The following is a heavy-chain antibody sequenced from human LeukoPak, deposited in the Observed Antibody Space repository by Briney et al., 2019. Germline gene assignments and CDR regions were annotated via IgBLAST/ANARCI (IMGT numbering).Heavy chain of an antibody. CDR3: ARSHYYGSGPPFDI. D-gene: IGHD3-10*01. J-gene: IGHJ3*02. CDR1: GGSFSGYY. CDR2: INHSGTT. V-gene: IGHV4-34*01. Sequence: SETLSLTCAVYGGSFSGYYWSWIRQPPGKGPEWIGEINHSGTTNYNPPLKSRVTMSLDTSKNQFSLRLSSVTAADTAVYYCARSHYYGSGPPFDIWGQGTMVTVSS.